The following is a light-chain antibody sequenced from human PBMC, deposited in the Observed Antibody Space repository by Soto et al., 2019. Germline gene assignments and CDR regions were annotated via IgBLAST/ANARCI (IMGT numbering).Light chain of an antibody. CDR3: SSYPSSSNSV. V-gene: IGLV2-14*01. J-gene: IGLJ1*01. Sequence: QSALTQPASVSGSPGQSITISCTGTSSDVGGYNYVSWYQQHPGKAPKLMIYEVSNRPSGVSNRFSGSKSGNTAPLTISGLQAEDEADYSYSSYPSSSNSVFGNGPKATGL. CDR1: SSDVGGYNY. CDR2: EVS.